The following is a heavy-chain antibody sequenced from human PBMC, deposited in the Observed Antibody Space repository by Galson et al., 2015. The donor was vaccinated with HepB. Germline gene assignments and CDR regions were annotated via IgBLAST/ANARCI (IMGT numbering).Heavy chain of an antibody. D-gene: IGHD2-21*01. J-gene: IGHJ4*02. CDR3: ASRPYCGGDCYTAIDY. CDR1: GGTFSSYA. CDR2: IIPILGIA. Sequence: SVKVSCKASGGTFSSYAISWVRQAPGQGLEWMGGIIPILGIANYAQKFQGRVTITADKSTSTAYMELSSLRSEDTAVYYCASRPYCGGDCYTAIDYWGQGTLVTVSS. V-gene: IGHV1-69*10.